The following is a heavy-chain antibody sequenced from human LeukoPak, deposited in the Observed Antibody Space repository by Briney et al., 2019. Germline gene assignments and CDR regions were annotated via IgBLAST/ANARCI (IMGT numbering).Heavy chain of an antibody. Sequence: SETLSLTCTVSGGSISSHYWSWIRQPPGKGLEWIGYIYYSGSTNYNPALKSRVTISVDTSKNQFSLELSSVTAADTAVYYCARETYYDFWSGYYTGLFDYWGQGTLVTVSS. J-gene: IGHJ4*02. V-gene: IGHV4-59*11. CDR1: GGSISSHY. D-gene: IGHD3-3*01. CDR2: IYYSGST. CDR3: ARETYYDFWSGYYTGLFDY.